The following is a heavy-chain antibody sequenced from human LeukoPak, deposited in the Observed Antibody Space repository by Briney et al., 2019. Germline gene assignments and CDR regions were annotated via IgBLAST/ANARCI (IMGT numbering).Heavy chain of an antibody. CDR2: ISPSGGST. CDR3: ARCSSGCYMDV. V-gene: IGHV1-46*01. D-gene: IGHD6-19*01. Sequence: ASVKVSCKAFGYTFTSNYMHWVRQAPGQGPEWMGVISPSGGSTTYAQKFQGRVTITADKSTSTAYMELSSLRSEDTAVYYCARCSSGCYMDVWGKGTTVTVSS. J-gene: IGHJ6*03. CDR1: GYTFTSNY.